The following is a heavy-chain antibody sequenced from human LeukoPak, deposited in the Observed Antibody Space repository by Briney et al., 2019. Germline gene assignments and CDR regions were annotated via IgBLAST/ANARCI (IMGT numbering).Heavy chain of an antibody. CDR1: GDSFSSHY. CDR3: ARDLVTVTKGFDI. J-gene: IGHJ3*02. V-gene: IGHV4-59*11. D-gene: IGHD4-17*01. CDR2: ISHIGRT. Sequence: SETLSLTCAVSGDSFSSHYWTWIRQSPETGLEWIGYISHIGRTNYNPSLKSRVTISIDTSKNQFSLKLRSVTAADTAVYYCARDLVTVTKGFDIWGQGTMVSVSS.